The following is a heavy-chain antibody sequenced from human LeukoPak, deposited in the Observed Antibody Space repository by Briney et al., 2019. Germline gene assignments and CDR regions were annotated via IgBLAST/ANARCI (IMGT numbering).Heavy chain of an antibody. CDR3: ARVDGSTSLY. V-gene: IGHV1-2*02. J-gene: IGHJ4*02. CDR1: GYNFANYN. Sequence: ASVKVSCKASGYNFANYNIHWVRQAPGQGFEWMGWVNPDSGDTSETQRYQGRVTLTRDTSISTAYMGLTTLVSDDTAIYYCARVDGSTSLYWGPGTLVTVSS. CDR2: VNPDSGDT. D-gene: IGHD5-24*01.